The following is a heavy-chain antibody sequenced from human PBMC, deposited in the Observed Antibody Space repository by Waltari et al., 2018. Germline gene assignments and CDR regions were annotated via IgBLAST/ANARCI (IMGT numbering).Heavy chain of an antibody. Sequence: QVQLVQSGAEVKKAGSSVQVSCQASGGAVSSYAISWVRQAPGQGLEWMGGIIPILGIANYAQKFQGRVTITADKSTSTGYMELSSLRSEDTAVYYCARDHAIGLGGDYWGQGTLVTVSS. D-gene: IGHD1-26*01. CDR2: IIPILGIA. CDR1: GGAVSSYA. J-gene: IGHJ4*02. CDR3: ARDHAIGLGGDY. V-gene: IGHV1-69*10.